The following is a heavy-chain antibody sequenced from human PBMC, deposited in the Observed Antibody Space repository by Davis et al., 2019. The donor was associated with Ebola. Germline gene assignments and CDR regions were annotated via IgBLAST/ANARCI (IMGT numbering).Heavy chain of an antibody. CDR2: IKQDGSEK. V-gene: IGHV3-7*01. D-gene: IGHD3-22*01. CDR1: GFTFSSYW. CDR3: ARVVTMIVVT. Sequence: GESLKIPCAASGFTFSSYWMSWVRQAPGKGLEWVANIKQDGSEKYYVDSVKGRFTISRDNARNLLYLQMNSLRAEDTAVYYCARVVTMIVVTWGQGTLVTVSS. J-gene: IGHJ4*02.